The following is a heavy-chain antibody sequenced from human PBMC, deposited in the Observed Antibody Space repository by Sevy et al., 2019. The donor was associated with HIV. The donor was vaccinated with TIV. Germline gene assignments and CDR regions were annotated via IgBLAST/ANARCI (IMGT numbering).Heavy chain of an antibody. Sequence: ASVKVSCKASGYTFTSYGISWVRQAPGQGLEWMGWISAYNGNTNYAQKLQGRVTMTTDTSTGTAYMELRSLRSDDTAVYYCARDWNEYSSSHYFDYWGQGTLVTVSS. D-gene: IGHD6-6*01. CDR1: GYTFTSYG. V-gene: IGHV1-18*01. J-gene: IGHJ4*02. CDR2: ISAYNGNT. CDR3: ARDWNEYSSSHYFDY.